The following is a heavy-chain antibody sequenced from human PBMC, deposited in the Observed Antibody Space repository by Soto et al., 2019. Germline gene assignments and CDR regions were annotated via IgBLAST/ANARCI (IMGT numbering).Heavy chain of an antibody. CDR1: GASISSFN. J-gene: IGHJ2*01. Sequence: SETLSLTCSVSGASISSFNWNWVRQPAGKGPEWVGRLNIAGTINYNPSLKSRITMSMDTSRNQISLHLRSVTAADTAIYYCARDRGEYTSSWFWYFSHWGHGTLVTVSS. CDR3: ARDRGEYTSSWFWYFSH. V-gene: IGHV4-4*07. D-gene: IGHD6-13*01. CDR2: LNIAGTI.